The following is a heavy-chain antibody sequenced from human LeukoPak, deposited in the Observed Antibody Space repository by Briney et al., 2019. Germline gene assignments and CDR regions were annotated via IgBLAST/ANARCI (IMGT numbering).Heavy chain of an antibody. Sequence: GGSLRLSCAASEFTFSTYHLNWVRQAPGKGLEWVAYISSSGRNSHYSDSVKGRFTISRDNAKDSLYLQMNSLRAEDTAVYYCARDITVTTRGYWGQGTLVTVSS. CDR3: ARDITVTTRGY. D-gene: IGHD4-11*01. CDR1: EFTFSTYH. V-gene: IGHV3-48*03. J-gene: IGHJ4*02. CDR2: ISSSGRNS.